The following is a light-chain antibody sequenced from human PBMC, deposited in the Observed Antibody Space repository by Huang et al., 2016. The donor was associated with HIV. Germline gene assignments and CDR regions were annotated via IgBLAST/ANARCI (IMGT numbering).Light chain of an antibody. Sequence: DIQMTQSPSSLSASVGDRVTITCQASQAINDYLNWYQHRPGKAPKLLIYDASNLETGGPSRFSGTGSGTDFTFTISSLQPEDIATYYCQHYDNPPMYTFGQGTKLEIK. V-gene: IGKV1-33*01. CDR2: DAS. J-gene: IGKJ2*01. CDR3: QHYDNPPMYT. CDR1: QAINDY.